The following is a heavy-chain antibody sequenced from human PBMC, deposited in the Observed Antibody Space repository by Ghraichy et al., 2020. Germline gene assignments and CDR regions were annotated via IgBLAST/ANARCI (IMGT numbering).Heavy chain of an antibody. D-gene: IGHD4-11*01. CDR3: ARASYGNLFDF. Sequence: ASVMVSCKASGYSFSNYYIGWVRQAPGQGLEWMGWINANNGNTNYAQNLQGRVTMTTDTSMSTAYMELRSLRSDDAALYFCARASYGNLFDFWGQGTLVTVSS. CDR1: GYSFSNYY. J-gene: IGHJ4*02. V-gene: IGHV1-18*01. CDR2: INANNGNT.